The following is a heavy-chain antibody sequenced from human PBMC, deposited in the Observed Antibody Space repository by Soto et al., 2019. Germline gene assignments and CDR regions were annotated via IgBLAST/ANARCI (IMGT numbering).Heavy chain of an antibody. V-gene: IGHV1-58*02. D-gene: IGHD6-19*01. Sequence: ASVKVSCKASGFTFTSSAIQWVRQARGQRLEWIGWIVVGSGNTNYAQKFQERVTITRDMSTSTAYMELSSLRSEDTAVYYCAADSSGWLRGYYYYGMDVWGQGTTVTVSS. CDR1: GFTFTSSA. CDR2: IVVGSGNT. CDR3: AADSSGWLRGYYYYGMDV. J-gene: IGHJ6*02.